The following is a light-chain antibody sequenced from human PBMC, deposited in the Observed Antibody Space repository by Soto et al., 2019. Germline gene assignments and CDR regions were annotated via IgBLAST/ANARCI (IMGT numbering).Light chain of an antibody. Sequence: QSALTQPASVSGSPGQSITISCTGTSSDIGTYKYVSWFQHHPGKAPKLIIFEVTHRPAGVSGRFSASKSGNTASLTITGLQAEDEADYYCNSFRVNRLYVFGTGTKLTVL. CDR1: SSDIGTYKY. V-gene: IGLV2-14*01. CDR3: NSFRVNRLYV. J-gene: IGLJ1*01. CDR2: EVT.